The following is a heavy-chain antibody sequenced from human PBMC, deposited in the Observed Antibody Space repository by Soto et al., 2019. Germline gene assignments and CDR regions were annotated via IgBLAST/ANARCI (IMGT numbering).Heavy chain of an antibody. CDR2: IHYTGRT. Sequence: QVQLQESGPGLVKPSETLSLTCTVSGGSVSSGAFYWSWIRQHPGKGLEWMGYIHYTGRTYYHPSLKSRIITSLDASRCQFSLTVNAVTAADTAVQYCARAGAARIDFPTFLYSFDYGDVWGRGTTVTVSS. J-gene: IGHJ6*03. V-gene: IGHV4-31*03. CDR3: ARAGAARIDFPTFLYSFDYGDV. D-gene: IGHD2-15*01. CDR1: GGSVSSGAFY.